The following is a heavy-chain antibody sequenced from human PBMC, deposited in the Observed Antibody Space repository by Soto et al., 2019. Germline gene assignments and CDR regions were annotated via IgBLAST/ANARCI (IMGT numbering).Heavy chain of an antibody. CDR3: ARDSEFGDYIWGSYRTRDDAFDI. V-gene: IGHV3-48*01. J-gene: IGHJ3*02. D-gene: IGHD3-16*02. Sequence: EVQLVESGGGLVQPGGSLRLSCAASGFTFSSYSMNWVRQAPGKGLEWVSYISSSSSTIYYADSVKGRFTISRDNAKNSLYLQMNSLRAEDTAVYYCARDSEFGDYIWGSYRTRDDAFDIWGQGTMVTVSS. CDR1: GFTFSSYS. CDR2: ISSSSSTI.